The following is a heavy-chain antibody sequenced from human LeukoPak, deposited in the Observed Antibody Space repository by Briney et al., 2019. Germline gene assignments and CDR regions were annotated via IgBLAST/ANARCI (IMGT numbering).Heavy chain of an antibody. Sequence: WASVKVSCKASGYTFTIYDINWVRQATGQGREGMGWMNPNRGNTGYAQKLQGRGTMTRNTSISTAYMELSSLRSEDTAVYYCARVPIRGYYMDVWGKGTTVTVSS. D-gene: IGHD3-16*01. J-gene: IGHJ6*03. CDR2: MNPNRGNT. CDR3: ARVPIRGYYMDV. CDR1: GYTFTIYD. V-gene: IGHV1-8*01.